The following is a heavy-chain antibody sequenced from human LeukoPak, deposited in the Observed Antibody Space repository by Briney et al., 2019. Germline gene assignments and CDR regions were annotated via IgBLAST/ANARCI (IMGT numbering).Heavy chain of an antibody. CDR2: ISSSSSYI. V-gene: IGHV3-21*06. CDR1: GFTFSSYS. J-gene: IGHJ4*02. D-gene: IGHD5-12*01. Sequence: PGGSLRLSCAASGFTFSSYSMNWVRQAPGKGLEWVSSISSSSSYIYYADSVKGRFTISRDNAKNSLYLQMNSLRAEDTAVYYCASNRWAVATTYDYWGQGTLVTVSS. CDR3: ASNRWAVATTYDY.